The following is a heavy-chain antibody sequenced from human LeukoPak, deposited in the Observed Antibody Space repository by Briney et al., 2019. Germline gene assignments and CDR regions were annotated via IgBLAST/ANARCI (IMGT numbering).Heavy chain of an antibody. CDR3: TRGPTQQWLYYGMDV. V-gene: IGHV3-49*04. CDR2: IRSKGYGGTR. CDR1: GFTFGDHA. Sequence: GSLRLSCTGFGFTFGDHAMSWVRQAAGKGLEWVGFIRSKGYGGTREYAASVKGRFTISRDDSTSIAYLQMNSLKTEDTAVYYCTRGPTQQWLYYGMDVWGQGTTVIVSS. J-gene: IGHJ6*02. D-gene: IGHD5-18*01.